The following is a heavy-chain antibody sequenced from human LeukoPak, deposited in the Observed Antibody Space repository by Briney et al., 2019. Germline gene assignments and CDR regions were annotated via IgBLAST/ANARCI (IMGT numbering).Heavy chain of an antibody. J-gene: IGHJ4*02. CDR2: INHSGST. CDR1: GGSFSGYY. V-gene: IGHV4-34*01. CDR3: ARDGYSSSWYNPSESLTPFDY. Sequence: PSETLSLTCAVYGGSFSGYYWSWIRQPPGKGLEWIGEINHSGSTNYNPSLKSRVTMSVDTSKNQFSLKLSSVTAADTAVYYCARDGYSSSWYNPSESLTPFDYWGQGTLVTVSS. D-gene: IGHD6-13*01.